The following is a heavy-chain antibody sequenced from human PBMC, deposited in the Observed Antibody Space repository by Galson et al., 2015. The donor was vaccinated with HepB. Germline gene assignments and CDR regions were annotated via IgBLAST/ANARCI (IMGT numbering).Heavy chain of an antibody. CDR2: ISSSSSYI. V-gene: IGHV3-21*01. D-gene: IGHD5-18*01. Sequence: SLRLSCAASGFTFSSYSMNWVRQAPGKGLEWASSISSSSSYIYYADSVKGRFTISRDNAKNSLYLQMNSLRAEDTAVYYCAQSGYSYGYGNDYWGQGTLVTVSS. CDR3: AQSGYSYGYGNDY. CDR1: GFTFSSYS. J-gene: IGHJ4*02.